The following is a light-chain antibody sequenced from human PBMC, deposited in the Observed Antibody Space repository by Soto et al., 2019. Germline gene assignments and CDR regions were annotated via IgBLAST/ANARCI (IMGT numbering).Light chain of an antibody. CDR2: GAS. V-gene: IGKV3-15*01. CDR3: QQYDNWLRT. J-gene: IGKJ2*01. CDR1: QSVSSN. Sequence: EIVMTQSPATLSVSPGGRATLSCRASQSVSSNLAWYQQKPGQAPRLLIYGASTRATGIPERFSGIGSGTEFTLTISSLQSEDLAVYYCQQYDNWLRTFGQGTKLEIK.